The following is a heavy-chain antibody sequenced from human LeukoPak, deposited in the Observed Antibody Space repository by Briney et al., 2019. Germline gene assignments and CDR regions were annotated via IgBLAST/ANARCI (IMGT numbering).Heavy chain of an antibody. Sequence: GGSLRLSCAASKFNFSSYEMNWVRQAPGKGLEWISYITTSGSIIYYADSVKGRFTISRDNAKNSLYLQMNSLRAEDTAVYYCARDLIGIAALDIWGQGTMVTVSS. D-gene: IGHD2-21*01. J-gene: IGHJ3*02. V-gene: IGHV3-48*03. CDR1: KFNFSSYE. CDR3: ARDLIGIAALDI. CDR2: ITTSGSII.